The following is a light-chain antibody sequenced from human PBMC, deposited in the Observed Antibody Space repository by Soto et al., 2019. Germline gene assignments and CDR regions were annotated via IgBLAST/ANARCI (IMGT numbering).Light chain of an antibody. CDR3: QQYNNWPQT. Sequence: EIVMTQSPANLSVSPGERATLSCRASQSVSSTLAWYQQKPGQAPRLLIYGASTRATGIPARFSGSGSGTEFTLTISSLQSEDFAVYYCQQYNNWPQTFGQGTKVEIK. CDR1: QSVSST. V-gene: IGKV3-15*01. CDR2: GAS. J-gene: IGKJ1*01.